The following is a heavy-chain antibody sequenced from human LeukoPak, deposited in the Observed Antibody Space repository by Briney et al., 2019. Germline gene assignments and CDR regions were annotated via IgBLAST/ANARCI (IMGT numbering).Heavy chain of an antibody. CDR3: AKDIYCSSTSCYAVGHFDY. D-gene: IGHD2-2*01. J-gene: IGHJ4*02. Sequence: GGSLRLSCAASGFTFSSYAMSWVRQAPGKGLEWVSAISGSGGSTYYADSVKGRFTISRDSSKNTLYLQMNSLRAEDTAVYYCAKDIYCSSTSCYAVGHFDYWGQGTLVTVSS. CDR2: ISGSGGST. CDR1: GFTFSSYA. V-gene: IGHV3-23*01.